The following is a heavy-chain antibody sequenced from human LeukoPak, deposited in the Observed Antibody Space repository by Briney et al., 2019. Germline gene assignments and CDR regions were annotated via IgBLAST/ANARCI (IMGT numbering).Heavy chain of an antibody. Sequence: PGGSLRLSCVVSGINFADYAMHWVRQPPGKGLEWVSLISADGGSTFSADSVKGRFSISRDNSKNSLYLQMNSLRSEDTAMYYCAKESGKFDYWGQGTLVIVPS. CDR1: GINFADYA. CDR2: ISADGGST. CDR3: AKESGKFDY. V-gene: IGHV3-43*02. J-gene: IGHJ4*02.